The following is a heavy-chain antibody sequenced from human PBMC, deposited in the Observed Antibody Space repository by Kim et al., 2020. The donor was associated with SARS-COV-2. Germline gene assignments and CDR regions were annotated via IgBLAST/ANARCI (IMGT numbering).Heavy chain of an antibody. CDR1: GGSISSGGYY. CDR2: IYYSGST. V-gene: IGHV4-31*03. CDR3: ARDGRAAAGTRWFDP. J-gene: IGHJ5*02. D-gene: IGHD6-13*01. Sequence: SETLSLTCTVSGGSISSGGYYWSWIRQHPGKGLEWIGYIYYSGSTYYNPSLKSRVTISVDTSKNQFSLKLSSVTAADTAVYYCARDGRAAAGTRWFDPWGQGTLVTVSS.